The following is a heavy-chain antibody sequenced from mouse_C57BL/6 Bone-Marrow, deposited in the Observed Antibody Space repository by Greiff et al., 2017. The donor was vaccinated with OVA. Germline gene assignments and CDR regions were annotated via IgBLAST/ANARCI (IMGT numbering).Heavy chain of an antibody. Sequence: EVKVEESGGGLVKPGGSLKLSCAASGFTFSSYAMSWVRQTPEKRLEWVATISDGGSYTYYPDNVKGRFTISRDNAKNNLYLQMSHLKSEDTAMYYCAREDGYYGNYLLDYWGQGTTLTVSS. J-gene: IGHJ2*01. CDR3: AREDGYYGNYLLDY. D-gene: IGHD2-1*01. CDR1: GFTFSSYA. CDR2: ISDGGSYT. V-gene: IGHV5-4*01.